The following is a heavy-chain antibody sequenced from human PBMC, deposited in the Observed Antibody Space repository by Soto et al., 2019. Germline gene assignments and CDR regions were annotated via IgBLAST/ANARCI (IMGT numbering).Heavy chain of an antibody. CDR1: GFTFSSYA. J-gene: IGHJ4*02. Sequence: PGGSLRLSCAASGFTFSSYAMHWVRQAPGKGLEWVAVISYDGSNKYYADSVKGRFTISRDNSKNTLYLQMNSLRAEDTAVYYCASTYLRDGFDYWGQGTLVTVSS. CDR2: ISYDGSNK. V-gene: IGHV3-30-3*01. CDR3: ASTYLRDGFDY.